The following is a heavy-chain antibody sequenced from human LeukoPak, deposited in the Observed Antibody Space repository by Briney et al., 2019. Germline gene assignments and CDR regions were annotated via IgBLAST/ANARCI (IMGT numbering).Heavy chain of an antibody. CDR3: AREDYSGYDFYDY. D-gene: IGHD5-12*01. CDR1: GFTFSSYW. V-gene: IGHV3-74*01. J-gene: IGHJ4*02. Sequence: PGGSLRLSCAASGFTFSSYWMRWVRQAPGKGLVWVSLINSDGSSRNYADSVKGRFTISRDNPKNTLYLQMNSLRVEDTAVYYCAREDYSGYDFYDYWGQGSLVTVSS. CDR2: INSDGSSR.